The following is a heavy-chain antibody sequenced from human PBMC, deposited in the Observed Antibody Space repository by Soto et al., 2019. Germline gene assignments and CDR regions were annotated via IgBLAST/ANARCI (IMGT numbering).Heavy chain of an antibody. CDR2: IKQDGSEK. CDR3: ARRLAAAGNNWFDP. J-gene: IGHJ5*02. Sequence: GGSLRLSCAASGFTFSSYWMSWVRQAPGKGLEWVANIKQDGSEKYYVDSVKGRFTISRDNAKKSLYLQMNSLRAEDTAVYFCARRLAAAGNNWFDPWGQGTLVTVSS. V-gene: IGHV3-7*01. D-gene: IGHD6-13*01. CDR1: GFTFSSYW.